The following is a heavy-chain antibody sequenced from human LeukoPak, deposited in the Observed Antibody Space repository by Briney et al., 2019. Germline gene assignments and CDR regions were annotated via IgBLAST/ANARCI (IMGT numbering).Heavy chain of an antibody. CDR1: GFTFSSYE. D-gene: IGHD2-2*01. J-gene: IGHJ6*04. CDR3: ARVERDCSSTSCYVLGYYYYYGMDV. CDR2: ISSSGSTI. V-gene: IGHV3-48*03. Sequence: GGSLRLSCAASGFTFSSYEMNWVRQAPGKGLEWVSYISSSGSTIYYADSVKGRFTISRDNAKNSLYLQMNSLRAEVTAVYYCARVERDCSSTSCYVLGYYYYYGMDVWGKGTTVTVSS.